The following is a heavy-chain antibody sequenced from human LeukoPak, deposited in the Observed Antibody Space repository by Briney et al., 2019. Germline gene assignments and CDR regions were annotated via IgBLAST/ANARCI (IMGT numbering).Heavy chain of an antibody. D-gene: IGHD3-22*01. CDR2: IYYSGST. Sequence: PSETLSLTCTVSGGSISSYYWSWIRQPPGKGLEWIGYIYYSGSTNYNPSLKSRVTISVDTSKNQFSLKLSSVTAADTAVYYCARVGGYYDSSGYLPHFDYWGQGTLVTVSS. CDR1: GGSISSYY. V-gene: IGHV4-59*01. J-gene: IGHJ4*02. CDR3: ARVGGYYDSSGYLPHFDY.